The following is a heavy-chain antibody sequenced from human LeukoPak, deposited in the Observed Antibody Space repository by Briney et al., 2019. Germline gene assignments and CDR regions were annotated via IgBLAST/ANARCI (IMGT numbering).Heavy chain of an antibody. V-gene: IGHV3-23*01. CDR2: ISGSGGST. J-gene: IGHJ6*03. D-gene: IGHD3-3*01. CDR1: GLTFSSYA. Sequence: GGSLRLSCAASGLTFSSYAMSWVRQAPGKGLEWVSAISGSGGSTYYADSVKGRFTISRDNSKNTLYLQMNSLRAEDTAVYYCAKVCYDFWSGYGVYMDVWGKGTTVTVSS. CDR3: AKVCYDFWSGYGVYMDV.